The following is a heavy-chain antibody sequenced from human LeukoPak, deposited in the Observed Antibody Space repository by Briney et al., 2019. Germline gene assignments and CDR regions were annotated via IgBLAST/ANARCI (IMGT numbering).Heavy chain of an antibody. V-gene: IGHV1-18*01. J-gene: IGHJ6*03. CDR1: GYTFTSYG. CDR2: ISTHNGNT. D-gene: IGHD1-26*01. Sequence: KVSCKASGYTFTSYGITWVRQAPGQGLEWMGWISTHNGNTNYAQKLQGRVTMTTDTSTSTAYMELRSLRSDDTAVYYCATMGGSYYYFYMDVWGKGTTVTVSS. CDR3: ATMGGSYYYFYMDV.